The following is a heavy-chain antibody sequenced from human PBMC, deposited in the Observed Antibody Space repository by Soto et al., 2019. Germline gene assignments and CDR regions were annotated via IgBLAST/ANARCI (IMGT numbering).Heavy chain of an antibody. D-gene: IGHD1-1*01. CDR2: INTYNGNT. CDR1: GYTFTTYG. CDR3: ARDNCAWHDTFDI. Sequence: QVQLVQSGAEVKKPGASVKVSCKASGYTFTTYGISWVRQAPGQGLEWMGLINTYNGNTNYAQILQGRVTMTTDTSTSTAYMELRRLRSDDTAVYDGARDNCAWHDTFDIWGQGTMVTVSS. V-gene: IGHV1-18*01. J-gene: IGHJ3*02.